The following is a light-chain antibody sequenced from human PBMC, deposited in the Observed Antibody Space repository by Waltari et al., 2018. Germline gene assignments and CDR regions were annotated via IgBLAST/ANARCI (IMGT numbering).Light chain of an antibody. CDR2: GAS. CDR3: QQYYSTPFT. Sequence: SNLHSSEKKNYLGWDQQKSGPSPKLLIYGASTRESGVPDRFSGSGSWTDFTLTISSLQAEDVAVYFCQQYYSTPFTFGPGTKVDIK. CDR1: SNLHSSEKKNY. J-gene: IGKJ3*01. V-gene: IGKV4-1*01.